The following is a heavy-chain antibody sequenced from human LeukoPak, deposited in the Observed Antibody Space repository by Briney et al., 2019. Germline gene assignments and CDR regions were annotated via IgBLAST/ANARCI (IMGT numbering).Heavy chain of an antibody. J-gene: IGHJ5*02. Sequence: PGGSMRLSCAAPGFTFSSYAMSWVRQAPGKGLEWVSAISGSGASTYYADSVKGRFTISRDNSKNTLYMQMNSLRAEGTAVYYCAKGDSSSWYNLWFDPWAREPWSPSPQ. CDR2: ISGSGAST. CDR3: AKGDSSSWYNLWFDP. CDR1: GFTFSSYA. D-gene: IGHD6-13*01. V-gene: IGHV3-23*01.